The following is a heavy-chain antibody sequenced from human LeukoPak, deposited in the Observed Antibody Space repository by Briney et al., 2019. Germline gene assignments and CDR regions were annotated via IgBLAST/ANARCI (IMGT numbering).Heavy chain of an antibody. V-gene: IGHV3-21*01. J-gene: IGHJ4*02. CDR3: ARVSISGGGVDY. Sequence: PGGSLRLSWAASGFTFSDYTMTWVRQAPGKGLEWVSCISTSSSYIYYADSLQGRFTVSRNNIENSLFLQMNSLIAEDTAVYYCARVSISGGGVDYWGQGTLVTVPS. D-gene: IGHD3-16*01. CDR1: GFTFSDYT. CDR2: ISTSSSYI.